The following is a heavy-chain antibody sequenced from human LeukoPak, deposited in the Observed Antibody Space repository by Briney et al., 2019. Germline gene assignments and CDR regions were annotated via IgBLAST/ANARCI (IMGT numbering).Heavy chain of an antibody. CDR1: GFTFSSSW. CDR2: INSDGTST. Sequence: GGSLRLSCAASGFTFSSSWMHWVRQAPGKGLVWVSRINSDGTSTTYADSVKGRFTISRDNTKNTLYLQMNSLRAEDTAVYYCTRGRGVTVSPFDDWGLGTLVTV. CDR3: TRGRGVTVSPFDD. D-gene: IGHD4-17*01. V-gene: IGHV3-74*01. J-gene: IGHJ4*02.